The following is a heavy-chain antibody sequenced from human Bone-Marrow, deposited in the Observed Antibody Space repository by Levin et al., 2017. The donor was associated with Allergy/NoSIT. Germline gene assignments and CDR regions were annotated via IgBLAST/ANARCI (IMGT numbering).Heavy chain of an antibody. D-gene: IGHD5-12*01. V-gene: IGHV4-28*01. CDR2: ISYTGSA. CDR3: VRRATSESLDY. J-gene: IGHJ4*02. Sequence: SQTLSLTCTVSCFAINTLNWWGWIRQPPGKGLEWIGYISYTGSAYYNPSLKSRLTMSVDTSKNQFSLNLRSVTAVDTAVYYCVRRATSESLDYWGQGTLVNVSS. CDR1: CFAINTLNW.